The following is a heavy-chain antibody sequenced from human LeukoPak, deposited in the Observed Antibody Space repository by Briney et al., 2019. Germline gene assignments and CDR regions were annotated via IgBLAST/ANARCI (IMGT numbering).Heavy chain of an antibody. CDR2: IRYDGSDK. J-gene: IGHJ4*02. CDR3: AKADSGSYYGLGDYFDY. Sequence: GGSLRLSCAASGFTFSRYWMSWVRQAPGKGLVWVAFIRYDGSDKYYAESVKGRFTISRDNSKNTLYLQMNSLRAEDTAVYYCAKADSGSYYGLGDYFDYWGQGTLVTVSS. D-gene: IGHD1-26*01. V-gene: IGHV3-30*02. CDR1: GFTFSRYW.